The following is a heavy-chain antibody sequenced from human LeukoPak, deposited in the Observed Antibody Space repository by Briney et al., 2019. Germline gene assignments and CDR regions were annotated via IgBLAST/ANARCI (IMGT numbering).Heavy chain of an antibody. CDR1: GYTFNSYG. Sequence: RASVKVSCTASGYTFNSYGINWVRRAPGQGLEWMGWISVYNGNTNYAQKLQGRVTMTTDTSTSTAYMELRSLKSDDTAVYYCARDPCSSSSCYYGSACDYWGQGTLVTVSS. V-gene: IGHV1-18*01. J-gene: IGHJ4*02. CDR2: ISVYNGNT. D-gene: IGHD2-2*01. CDR3: ARDPCSSSSCYYGSACDY.